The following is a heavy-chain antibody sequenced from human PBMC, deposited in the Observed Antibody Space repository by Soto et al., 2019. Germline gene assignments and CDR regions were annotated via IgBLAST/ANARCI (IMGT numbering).Heavy chain of an antibody. D-gene: IGHD3-22*01. J-gene: IGHJ5*02. V-gene: IGHV3-64D*06. CDR2: ISGNGGST. Sequence: PGGSLRLSCSASGFTFSTYPMHWVRQAPGKGLEYVSGISGNGGSTFYADSVKGRFTISRDNSKNTLYLQMSSLRADDTAVYYCHLLYYSDSSDYSWGRGTLVTVSS. CDR3: HLLYYSDSSDYS. CDR1: GFTFSTYP.